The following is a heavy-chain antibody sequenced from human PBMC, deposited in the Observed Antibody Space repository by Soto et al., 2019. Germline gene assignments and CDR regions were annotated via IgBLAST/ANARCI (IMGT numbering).Heavy chain of an antibody. CDR3: ARGSDNTMIVVAPKYYFDY. Sequence: SVKVSCKASGGTFSSYAISWVRQAPGQGLEWTGGIIPIFGTVNYAQKFQGRVTITADESTSTAYMELSSLRSEDTAVYYCARGSDNTMIVVAPKYYFDYWGQGTLVTVSS. CDR2: IIPIFGTV. J-gene: IGHJ4*02. D-gene: IGHD3-22*01. CDR1: GGTFSSYA. V-gene: IGHV1-69*13.